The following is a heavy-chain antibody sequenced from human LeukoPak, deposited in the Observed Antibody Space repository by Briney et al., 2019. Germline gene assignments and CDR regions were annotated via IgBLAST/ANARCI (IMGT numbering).Heavy chain of an antibody. Sequence: AGGSLRLSCVASGFSFSSYSMTWVRQAPGKGLEWVSSISSNNKYTYHADSVKGRFTISRDNAKNSLYLHMNSLRAGDTAVYYCARDRGSYYRRYYFDYWGQGTLVTVSS. V-gene: IGHV3-21*01. CDR1: GFSFSSYS. D-gene: IGHD1-26*01. CDR3: ARDRGSYYRRYYFDY. CDR2: ISSNNKYT. J-gene: IGHJ4*02.